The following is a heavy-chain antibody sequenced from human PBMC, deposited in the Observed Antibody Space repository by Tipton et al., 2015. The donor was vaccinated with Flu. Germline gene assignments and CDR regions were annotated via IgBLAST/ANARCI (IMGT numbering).Heavy chain of an antibody. J-gene: IGHJ4*01. CDR1: GYSSSSGFY. CDR2: IHHSDNY. CDR3: ARKPQLASFYY. V-gene: IGHV4-38-2*02. D-gene: IGHD1-1*01. Sequence: GLVKPSETLSLTCNVSGYSSSSGFYWGRIRQPPGKGLQWIGSIHHSDNYYNNPSLKSRVTISVDTSKNQFSLKLKSVTAADTAVYYFARKPQLASFYYWGHGALVTVSS.